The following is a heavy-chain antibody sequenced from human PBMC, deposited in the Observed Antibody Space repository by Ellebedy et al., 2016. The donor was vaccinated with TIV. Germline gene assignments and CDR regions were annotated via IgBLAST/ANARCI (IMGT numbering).Heavy chain of an antibody. V-gene: IGHV4-61*01. CDR1: GGSVSSGSYY. CDR3: ARDYSGYDVRDYYYGMDV. D-gene: IGHD5-12*01. J-gene: IGHJ6*02. CDR2: IYYSGST. Sequence: MPSETLSLTCTVSGGSVSSGSYYWSWIRQPPGKGLEWIGYIYYSGSTNYNPSLKSRVTISVDTSKNQFSLKLSSVTAADTAVYYCARDYSGYDVRDYYYGMDVWGQGTTVTVSS.